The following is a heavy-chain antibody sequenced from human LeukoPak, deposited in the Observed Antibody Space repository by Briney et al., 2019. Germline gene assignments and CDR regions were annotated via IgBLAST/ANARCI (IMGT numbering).Heavy chain of an antibody. D-gene: IGHD1-1*01. V-gene: IGHV4-59*08. J-gene: IGHJ6*02. Sequence: SETLSLTCTVSGGSISSYYWSWIRQPPGKGLEWIGYIYYSGSTNYNPSLKSRVTISVGTSKNQFSLKLSSVTAADTAVYYCARHGRFYGMDVWGQGTTVTVSS. CDR2: IYYSGST. CDR3: ARHGRFYGMDV. CDR1: GGSISSYY.